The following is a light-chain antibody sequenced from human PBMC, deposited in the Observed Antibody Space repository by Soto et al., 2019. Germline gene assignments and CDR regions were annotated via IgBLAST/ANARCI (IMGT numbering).Light chain of an antibody. CDR1: RTVGSY. CDR3: QQYGSSPPLT. V-gene: IGKV3-20*01. J-gene: IGKJ4*01. CDR2: GAS. Sequence: EIVMTQSPVTLSLSPGERATLSFRASRTVGSYLAWYQQKPGQAPRLLIYGASSRATGVPDRFSGSGSGTDFTLTISKLEPEDFALYYCQQYGSSPPLTFGGGTKVDIK.